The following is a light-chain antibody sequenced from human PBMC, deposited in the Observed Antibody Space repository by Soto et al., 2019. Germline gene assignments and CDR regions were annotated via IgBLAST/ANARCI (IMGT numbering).Light chain of an antibody. CDR1: RSNIGSNA. CDR2: NNN. J-gene: IGLJ3*02. Sequence: QSVVTQPPSASGTPGQRVTISCSGRRSNIGSNAVNWYQQFPGMAPKVLIYNNNERPSGVPDRFSGSKSGTSASLAISGLQSEDEADYYCATWDDGLNGWVFGGGTKLTVL. CDR3: ATWDDGLNGWV. V-gene: IGLV1-44*01.